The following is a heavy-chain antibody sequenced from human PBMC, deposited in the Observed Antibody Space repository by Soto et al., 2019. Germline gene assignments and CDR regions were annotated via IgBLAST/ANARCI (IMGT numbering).Heavy chain of an antibody. D-gene: IGHD4-4*01. CDR1: GFTFSGYW. Sequence: GGSLRLSCEASGFTFSGYWMSWVRQAPGKGLEWVADIKHDGSVQYYVDSVKGRLTISRDNAKKQLYLQINGLRAEDTALYYCARAPYSNAWYRFDLWGQGTQVTVSS. V-gene: IGHV3-7*03. CDR2: IKHDGSVQ. CDR3: ARAPYSNAWYRFDL. J-gene: IGHJ4*02.